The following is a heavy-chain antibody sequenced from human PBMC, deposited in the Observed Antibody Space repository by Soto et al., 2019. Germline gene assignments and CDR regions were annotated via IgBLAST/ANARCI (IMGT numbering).Heavy chain of an antibody. CDR2: IYYRGNT. J-gene: IGHJ4*02. D-gene: IGHD3-9*01. CDR3: ARLEGLATISYYFDF. Sequence: QLQESGPGLVKPSETLSLTCSVSGDSINSDKYYWGWIRQPPGKGLEWIGSIYYRGNTYYNPSLQTRVTISLGKSKSQFSLRLSSVTAADSAVYFCARLEGLATISYYFDFWGQGAQVTVSS. V-gene: IGHV4-39*01. CDR1: GDSINSDKYY.